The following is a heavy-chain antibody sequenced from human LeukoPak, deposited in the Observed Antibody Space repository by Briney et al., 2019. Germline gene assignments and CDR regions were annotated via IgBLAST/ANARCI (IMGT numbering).Heavy chain of an antibody. Sequence: GGSLRLSCAASGFTFSSYAMHWVRQAPGKGLDWVALISYDGSNKYYADSVKGRFTISRDNSKNTLYLQMNSLRAEDTAVYYCAKEHDYGDVPWFDPWGQGTLVTVSS. D-gene: IGHD4-17*01. V-gene: IGHV3-30*04. CDR2: ISYDGSNK. CDR3: AKEHDYGDVPWFDP. J-gene: IGHJ5*02. CDR1: GFTFSSYA.